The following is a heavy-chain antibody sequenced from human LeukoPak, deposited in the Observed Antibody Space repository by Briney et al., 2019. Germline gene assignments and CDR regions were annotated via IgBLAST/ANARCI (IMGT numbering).Heavy chain of an antibody. CDR1: GFTFSSYA. CDR2: INGSGGST. J-gene: IGHJ4*02. CDR3: AKRHCSSASCYTSTFDY. D-gene: IGHD2-2*02. V-gene: IGHV3-23*01. Sequence: GGSLRLSCVASGFTFSSYAMSWVRQAPGKGLEWVSAINGSGGSTYYADSVKGRFTISRDNSKNTLYLQMNSLRAEDTAVYYCAKRHCSSASCYTSTFDYWGQGTLVTVSS.